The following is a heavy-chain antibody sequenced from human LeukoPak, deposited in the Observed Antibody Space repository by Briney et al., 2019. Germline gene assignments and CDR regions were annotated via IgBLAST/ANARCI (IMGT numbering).Heavy chain of an antibody. Sequence: SETLSLTCTVSGGSISSTSYYWGWIRQPPGKGLEWIGSIYYSGSTHYNPSLKSRVTISIDTSKNQFSLKLSSVTAADTAVYYCTRGGYYYYGLDVWGQGTTVTVS. V-gene: IGHV4-39*07. CDR1: GGSISSTSYY. CDR2: IYYSGST. J-gene: IGHJ6*02. CDR3: TRGGYYYYGLDV. D-gene: IGHD2-15*01.